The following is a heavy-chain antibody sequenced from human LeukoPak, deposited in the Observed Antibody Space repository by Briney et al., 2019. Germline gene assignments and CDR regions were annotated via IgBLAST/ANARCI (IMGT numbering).Heavy chain of an antibody. CDR2: ISAGNGNT. D-gene: IGHD2-15*01. V-gene: IGHV1-3*01. CDR3: ANSPRYCSGGSCYNSFDY. CDR1: GYTFTSYA. Sequence: ASVKVSCKASGYTFTSYAIHWVRQAPGQRLEWMGWISAGNGNTKYSQNFQGRVTFISNTSATTAFMELSSLRSEDTAVYYCANSPRYCSGGSCYNSFDYWGQGTLVTVSS. J-gene: IGHJ4*02.